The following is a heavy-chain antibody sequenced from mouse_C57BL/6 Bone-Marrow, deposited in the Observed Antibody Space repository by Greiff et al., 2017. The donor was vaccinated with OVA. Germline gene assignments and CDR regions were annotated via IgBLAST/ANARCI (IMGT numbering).Heavy chain of an antibody. CDR3: ARGGLWRAWFAY. J-gene: IGHJ3*01. D-gene: IGHD1-1*02. V-gene: IGHV1-52*01. CDR2: IDPSDSET. CDR1: GYTFTSYW. Sequence: QVQLQQPGAELVRPGSSVKLSCKASGYTFTSYWMHWVKQRPIQGLEWIGNIDPSDSETHYNQKFKDKATLTVDKSSSTAYMQLSSLTSEDSAVYYCARGGLWRAWFAYWGQGTLVTVSA.